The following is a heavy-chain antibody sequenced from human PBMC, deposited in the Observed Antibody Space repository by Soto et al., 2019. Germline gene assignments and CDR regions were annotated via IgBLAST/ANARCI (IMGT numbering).Heavy chain of an antibody. V-gene: IGHV4-59*12. CDR1: GGSISSYY. CDR3: ARDVRQQLVFWLDP. J-gene: IGHJ5*02. Sequence: SETLSLTCTVSGGSISSYYWSWIRQPPGKGLEWIGYIYYSGSTNYNPSLKSRVTISVDKSKNQFSLKLSSVTAADTAVYYCARDVRQQLVFWLDPWGQGTLVT. CDR2: IYYSGST. D-gene: IGHD6-13*01.